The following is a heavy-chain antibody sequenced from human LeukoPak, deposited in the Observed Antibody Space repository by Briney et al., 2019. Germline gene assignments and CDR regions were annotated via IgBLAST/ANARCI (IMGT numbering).Heavy chain of an antibody. V-gene: IGHV3-23*01. CDR3: AKVSREQQLVRGGYYFDY. D-gene: IGHD6-13*01. J-gene: IGHJ4*02. CDR1: GFTFSSYA. Sequence: PGGSLRLSCAASGFTFSSYAMSWVRQAPGKGLEWFSAISGSGSSTYYADSVKGRFTISRDNSKNTLYLQMNSLRAEDTAVYYCAKVSREQQLVRGGYYFDYWGQGTLVTVSS. CDR2: ISGSGSST.